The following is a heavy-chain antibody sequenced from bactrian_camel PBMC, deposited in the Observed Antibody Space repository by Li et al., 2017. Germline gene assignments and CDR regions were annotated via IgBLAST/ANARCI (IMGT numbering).Heavy chain of an antibody. J-gene: IGHJ6*01. CDR1: GYSYRTWC. CDR2: VAFVDNADDI. Sequence: HVQLVESGGGSVKAGEGLTLSCAGSGYSYRTWCMGWFRQRPGEDPEKVEGVAFVDNADDISYADSVKGRFTISRDNSKNTLYLQLNSLKYEDTARYYCTRGGSRDLGYWGQGTQVTVS. V-gene: IGHV3S6*01. CDR3: TRGGSRDLGY. D-gene: IGHD2*01.